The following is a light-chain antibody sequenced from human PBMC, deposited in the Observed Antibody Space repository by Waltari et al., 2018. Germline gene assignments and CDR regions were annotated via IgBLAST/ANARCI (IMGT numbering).Light chain of an antibody. CDR2: DAS. CDR3: QQRRNWPLT. Sequence: SCRTRQSVGKYLAWYQQRPGQSPRLLIYDASYRATGIPARFSGSGSETDFTLTISSLQPEDFAVYYCQQRRNWPLTFGGGTRVEI. J-gene: IGKJ4*01. CDR1: QSVGKY. V-gene: IGKV3-11*01.